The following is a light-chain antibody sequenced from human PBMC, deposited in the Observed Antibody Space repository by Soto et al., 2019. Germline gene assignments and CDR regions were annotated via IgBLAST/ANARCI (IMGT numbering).Light chain of an antibody. V-gene: IGKV3-15*01. J-gene: IGKJ1*01. CDR3: QKYNNWPGT. CDR1: QSISGN. CDR2: DES. Sequence: VMTQSPATLSVSPGDRATLSCRASQSISGNLAWYQQKTGQAPRLLIYDESARATDIPDRLSGSGSGTELTLTISRLQSEDSAVYYCQKYNNWPGTCGQGTKVDIK.